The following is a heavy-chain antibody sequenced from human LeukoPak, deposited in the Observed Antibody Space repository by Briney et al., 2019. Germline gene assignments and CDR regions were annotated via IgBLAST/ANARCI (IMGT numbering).Heavy chain of an antibody. CDR2: IDHSGST. CDR3: ASRYYDFWSGYSDY. V-gene: IGHV4-34*01. Sequence: SETLSLTCAVYGGSFSGYYWSWIRQPPGKGLEWIGEIDHSGSTNYNPSLKSRVTISVVTSKNQFSMKLSSVTAADTAVYYCASRYYDFWSGYSDYWGQGTLVTVSS. CDR1: GGSFSGYY. J-gene: IGHJ4*02. D-gene: IGHD3-3*01.